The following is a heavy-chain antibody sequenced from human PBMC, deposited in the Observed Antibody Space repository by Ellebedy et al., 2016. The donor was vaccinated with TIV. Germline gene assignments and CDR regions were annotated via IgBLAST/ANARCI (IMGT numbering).Heavy chain of an antibody. CDR2: INPKNGDT. CDR3: GRSGYGSGWTFDY. CDR1: GYTFIGYY. V-gene: IGHV1-2*02. J-gene: IGHJ4*02. D-gene: IGHD6-19*01. Sequence: AASVKVSCKASGYTFIGYYTLWVRQAPGHGLEWMGWINPKNGDTSYAQKFQGRVTMTRDPSISTAYMELSRLGSDDTAVYYCGRSGYGSGWTFDYWGQGTLVTVSS.